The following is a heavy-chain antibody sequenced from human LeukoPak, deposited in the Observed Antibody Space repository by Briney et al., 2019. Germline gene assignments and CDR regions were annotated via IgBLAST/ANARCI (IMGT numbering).Heavy chain of an antibody. D-gene: IGHD2-15*01. Sequence: SETLSLTCAVYGGSFSGYYWSWIRQPPGKGLEWIGEINHSGSTNYNPSLKSRVTISVDTSKNQFSLKLSSVTAADTAVYFCARERWRLPINAFDIWGQGTMVTVSS. CDR2: INHSGST. J-gene: IGHJ3*02. V-gene: IGHV4-34*01. CDR1: GGSFSGYY. CDR3: ARERWRLPINAFDI.